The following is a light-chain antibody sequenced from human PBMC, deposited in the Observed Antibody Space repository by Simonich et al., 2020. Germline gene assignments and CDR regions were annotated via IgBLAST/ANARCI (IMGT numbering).Light chain of an antibody. CDR3: QTWGTGIVV. CDR2: LNSDGSH. V-gene: IGLV4-69*01. Sequence: QLVLTQSPSASASLGASVKLTCTLSSGHSSYDIAWHQQQPEKGPRYLMKLNSDGSHSKGDGIPDRFSGSSSGAERYLTISSLQSEVEADYYCQTWGTGIVVFGGGTKLTVL. J-gene: IGLJ2*01. CDR1: SGHSSYD.